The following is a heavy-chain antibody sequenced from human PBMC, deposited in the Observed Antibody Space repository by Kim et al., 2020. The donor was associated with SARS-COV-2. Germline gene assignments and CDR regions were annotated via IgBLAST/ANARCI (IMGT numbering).Heavy chain of an antibody. D-gene: IGHD5-12*01. Sequence: SETLSLTCAVYGGSFSGYYWSWIRQPPGKGLEWIGEINHSGSTNYNPSLKSRVTISVDTSKNQFSLKLSSVTAADTAVYYCARGRGYSGYDYGVKYWGQGTLVTVSS. CDR2: INHSGST. J-gene: IGHJ4*02. CDR1: GGSFSGYY. V-gene: IGHV4-34*01. CDR3: ARGRGYSGYDYGVKY.